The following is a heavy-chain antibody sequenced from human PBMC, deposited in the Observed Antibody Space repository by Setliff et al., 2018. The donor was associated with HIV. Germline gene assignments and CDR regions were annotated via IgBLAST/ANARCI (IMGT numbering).Heavy chain of an antibody. CDR1: GFTFNIYA. CDR3: ARDRVVGATLDPLDL. CDR2: ISYSGSAI. J-gene: IGHJ3*01. V-gene: IGHV3-48*03. D-gene: IGHD1-26*01. Sequence: GGSLRLSCAASGFTFNIYAMNWVRQAPGKGLEWVAYISYSGSAIHYADSVKGRFTISRDDAKNSLYLQMNSLRAEDTAVYYCARDRVVGATLDPLDLWGQGTMVTVSS.